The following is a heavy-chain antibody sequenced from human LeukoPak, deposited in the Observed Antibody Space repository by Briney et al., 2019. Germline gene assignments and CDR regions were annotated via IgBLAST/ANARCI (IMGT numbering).Heavy chain of an antibody. D-gene: IGHD3-10*01. CDR3: ATYAGSYSRYFQH. Sequence: PGESLKISCKGSEYSFTNYWIGWVRQMPGKGLEWMGIIYPGDSDSRYSPSFQGQVTISADKSISTAYLQWSSLKASDTAMYFCATYAGSYSRYFQHWGQGTLVTVSS. CDR1: EYSFTNYW. CDR2: IYPGDSDS. J-gene: IGHJ1*01. V-gene: IGHV5-51*01.